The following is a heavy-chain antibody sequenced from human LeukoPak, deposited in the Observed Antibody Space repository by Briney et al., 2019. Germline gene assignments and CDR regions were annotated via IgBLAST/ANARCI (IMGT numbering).Heavy chain of an antibody. CDR3: ARLGSIVGY. Sequence: GASVKVSCKASGGTFSSYAISWVRQAPGHGLEWRGRIIPIFGTANYAQKFQGRVTITTDESTSTAYMELSSLRSEDTAVYYCARLGSIVGYWAQSTVVTVSS. D-gene: IGHD2-15*01. CDR1: GGTFSSYA. V-gene: IGHV1-69*05. J-gene: IGHJ4*02. CDR2: IIPIFGTA.